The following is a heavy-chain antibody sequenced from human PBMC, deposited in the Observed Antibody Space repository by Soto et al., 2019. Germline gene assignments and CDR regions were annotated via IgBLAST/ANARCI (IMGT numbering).Heavy chain of an antibody. V-gene: IGHV4-39*01. Sequence: PSETLSLTCTVSGGSISSSSYYWGWIRQPPGKGLEWIGSIYYSGSTYYNPSLKSRVTISVDTSKNQFSLKLSSVTAADTAVYYCAGGFTTFGGVIVIPVDYWGQGTLVTVSS. CDR3: AGGFTTFGGVIVIPVDY. CDR2: IYYSGST. D-gene: IGHD3-16*02. J-gene: IGHJ4*02. CDR1: GGSISSSSYY.